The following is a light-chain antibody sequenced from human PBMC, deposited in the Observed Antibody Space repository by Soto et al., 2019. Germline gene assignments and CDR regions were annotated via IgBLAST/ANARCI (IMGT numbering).Light chain of an antibody. CDR3: EEYGSSPFA. CDR2: GAS. CDR1: QSVSSSY. Sequence: EIVLTQSPGPLSLSPGERATLSCRASQSVSSSYLAWYQQKPGQAPSLLIYGASSRATGIPDRFSGSGSGTDFTLTISRLEPEEFAVYYCEEYGSSPFAFGPGTKVYSK. J-gene: IGKJ3*01. V-gene: IGKV3-20*01.